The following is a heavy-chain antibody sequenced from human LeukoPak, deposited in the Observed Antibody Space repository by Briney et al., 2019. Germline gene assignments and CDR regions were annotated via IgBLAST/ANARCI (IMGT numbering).Heavy chain of an antibody. CDR2: IYYSGST. V-gene: IGHV4-61*01. CDR3: GRDKGYYGMDV. CDR1: GGSVSSGSYY. Sequence: SETLSLTCTVSGGSVSSGSYYWSWTRQPPGKGLEWIGYIYYSGSTNYNPSLKSRVTISVDTSKNQFSLKLSSVTAADTAVYYCGRDKGYYGMDVWGQGTTVTVSS. J-gene: IGHJ6*02.